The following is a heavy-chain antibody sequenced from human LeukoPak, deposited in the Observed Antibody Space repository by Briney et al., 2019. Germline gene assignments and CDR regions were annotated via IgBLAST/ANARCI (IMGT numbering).Heavy chain of an antibody. V-gene: IGHV3-48*04. CDR2: ISSSSSTI. D-gene: IGHD3-3*01. CDR3: ARDLRNPVLRFLEWLDY. CDR1: GFTFSSYS. J-gene: IGHJ4*02. Sequence: GGSLRLSGAASGFTFSSYSMNWVRQAPGKGLEWVSYISSSSSTIYYADSVKGRFTISRDNAKNSLYLQMNSLRAEDTAVYYCARDLRNPVLRFLEWLDYWGQGTLVTVAS.